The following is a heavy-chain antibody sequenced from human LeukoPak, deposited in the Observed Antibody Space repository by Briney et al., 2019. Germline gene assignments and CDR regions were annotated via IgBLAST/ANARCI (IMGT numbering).Heavy chain of an antibody. CDR3: ARDQRGTVTQRVKSHFDY. CDR2: INPNSGGT. Sequence: ASVKVSCKASGYTFTGYYMHWVRQAPGQGLEWMGWINPNSGGTNYAQKFQGRVTMTRDTSTSTVYMELSSLRSEDTAVYYCARDQRGTVTQRVKSHFDYWGQGTLVTVSS. V-gene: IGHV1-2*02. J-gene: IGHJ4*02. D-gene: IGHD4-17*01. CDR1: GYTFTGYY.